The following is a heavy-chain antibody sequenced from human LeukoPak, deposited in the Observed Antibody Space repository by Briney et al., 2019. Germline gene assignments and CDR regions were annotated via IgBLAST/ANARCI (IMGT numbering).Heavy chain of an antibody. D-gene: IGHD1-14*01. CDR2: INSDGSST. CDR3: AKVTRGYYYYYYGMDV. Sequence: GGSLRLSCAASGFTFSSYWMHWVRQAPGKGLVWVSRINSDGSSTSYADSVKGRFTISRDNAKNTLYLQMNSLRVEDTAVYYCAKVTRGYYYYYYGMDVWGQGTTVTVSS. J-gene: IGHJ6*02. CDR1: GFTFSSYW. V-gene: IGHV3-74*01.